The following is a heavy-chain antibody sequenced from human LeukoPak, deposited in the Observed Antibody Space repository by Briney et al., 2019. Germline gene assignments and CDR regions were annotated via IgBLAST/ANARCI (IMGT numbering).Heavy chain of an antibody. Sequence: SETLSLTCAVYGGSFSGYYWSWIRQPPGEGLEWIGEINHSGSTNYNPSLKSRVTISVDTSKNQFSLKLSSVTAADTAVYYCARFPYYYDSSGYRIDNWFDPWGQGTLVTVSS. CDR2: INHSGST. V-gene: IGHV4-34*01. D-gene: IGHD3-22*01. J-gene: IGHJ5*02. CDR3: ARFPYYYDSSGYRIDNWFDP. CDR1: GGSFSGYY.